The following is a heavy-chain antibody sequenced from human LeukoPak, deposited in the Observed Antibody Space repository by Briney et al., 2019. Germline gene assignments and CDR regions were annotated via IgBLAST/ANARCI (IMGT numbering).Heavy chain of an antibody. V-gene: IGHV3-74*01. CDR1: GFTFSSYW. CDR2: INSDGSST. D-gene: IGHD4-17*01. CDR3: VKDFTTVTTGVYCFDY. J-gene: IGHJ4*02. Sequence: GGSLRLSCAASGFTFSSYWMHWVRQAPGKGLVWVSRINSDGSSTSYADSVKGRFTISRDNAKNTLYLQMNSLRAEDTAVYYCVKDFTTVTTGVYCFDYWGQGTLVTVSS.